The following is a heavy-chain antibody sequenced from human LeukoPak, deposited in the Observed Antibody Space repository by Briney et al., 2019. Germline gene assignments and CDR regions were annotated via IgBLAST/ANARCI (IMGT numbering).Heavy chain of an antibody. V-gene: IGHV1-18*01. CDR3: ARDSLYYDFWSGYYY. CDR1: GYTFTSYG. Sequence: ASGKVSCKASGYTFTSYGISWVRQAPGQGLEWMGWISAYNGNTNYAQKLQGRVTMTTDTSTSTAYMELRSLRSDDTAVYYCARDSLYYDFWSGYYYWGQGTLVTVSS. J-gene: IGHJ4*02. CDR2: ISAYNGNT. D-gene: IGHD3-3*01.